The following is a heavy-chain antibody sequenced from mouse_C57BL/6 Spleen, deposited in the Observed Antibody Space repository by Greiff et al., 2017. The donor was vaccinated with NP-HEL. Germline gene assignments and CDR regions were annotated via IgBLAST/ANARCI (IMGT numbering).Heavy chain of an antibody. J-gene: IGHJ3*01. V-gene: IGHV1-50*01. D-gene: IGHD1-1*02. CDR2: IDPSDSYT. CDR3: AREDYGRFAY. Sequence: VQLQQPGAELVKPGASVKLSCKASGYTFTSYWMQWVKQRPGQGLEWIGEIDPSDSYTNYNQKFKGKATLTVDTSSSTAYMQISSLTSEDSAVYYCAREDYGRFAYWGQGTLVTVSA. CDR1: GYTFTSYW.